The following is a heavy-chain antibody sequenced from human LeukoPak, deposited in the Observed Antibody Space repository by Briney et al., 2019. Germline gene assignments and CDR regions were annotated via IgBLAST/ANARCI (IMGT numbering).Heavy chain of an antibody. J-gene: IGHJ4*02. CDR2: ISNNGGYT. Sequence: GGSLRLSCAASGFTFSSSAMSWVRQAPGKGLEWVSAISNNGGYTYYADSVQGRFTISRDNSKSTLCLQMYSLRAEDTAVYYCAKQLGYCSDGSCYFPYWGQGTLVTVSS. D-gene: IGHD2-15*01. CDR3: AKQLGYCSDGSCYFPY. V-gene: IGHV3-23*01. CDR1: GFTFSSSA.